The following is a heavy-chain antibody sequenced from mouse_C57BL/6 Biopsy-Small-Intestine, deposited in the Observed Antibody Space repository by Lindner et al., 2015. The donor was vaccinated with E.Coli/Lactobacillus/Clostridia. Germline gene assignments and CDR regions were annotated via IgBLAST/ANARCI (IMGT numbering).Heavy chain of an antibody. D-gene: IGHD1-1*01. V-gene: IGHV1-63*01. CDR3: ARETTDYFDY. CDR2: IYPGGGYT. J-gene: IGHJ2*01. CDR1: GYTFTNYW. Sequence: QESGAELVRPGTSVKMSCKASGYTFTNYWIGWAKQRPGHGLEWIGDIYPGGGYTNYNEKFKGKATLTADKSSSTAYMQFSSLTSEDSAIYYCARETTDYFDYWGQGTTLTVSS.